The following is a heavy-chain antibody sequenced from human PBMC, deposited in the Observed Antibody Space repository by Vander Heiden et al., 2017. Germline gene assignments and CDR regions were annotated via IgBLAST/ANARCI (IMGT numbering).Heavy chain of an antibody. CDR1: GFTLSSYA. V-gene: IGHV3-30-3*01. CDR2: ISYDGSNK. J-gene: IGHJ4*02. CDR3: ASIAAAGTRRGFDY. D-gene: IGHD6-13*01. Sequence: QVQLVASGGGVVQPGRSLRLSLAASGFTLSSYAMHRVRQAPGKGLGWVAVISYDGSNKYYADSVKGRFTISRDNSKSTLYLQMNSLRAEDTAVYYCASIAAAGTRRGFDYWGQGTLVTVSS.